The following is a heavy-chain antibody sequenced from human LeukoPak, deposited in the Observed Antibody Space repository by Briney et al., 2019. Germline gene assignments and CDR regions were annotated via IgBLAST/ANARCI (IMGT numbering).Heavy chain of an antibody. CDR3: ARQKQSHGNFDY. CDR2: LGIAGDT. Sequence: GGSLRLSCAASGFTVSSYAMHWVRHPIGKGLEWVSALGIAGDTFYPGSVKGRFTISRENAKNSLYLQMNSLRAEDTAMYYCARQKQSHGNFDYWGQGTLVTVSS. D-gene: IGHD1-26*01. CDR1: GFTVSSYA. V-gene: IGHV3-13*01. J-gene: IGHJ4*02.